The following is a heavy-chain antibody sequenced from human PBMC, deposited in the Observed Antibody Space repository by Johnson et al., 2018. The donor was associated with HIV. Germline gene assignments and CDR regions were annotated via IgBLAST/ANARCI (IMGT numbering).Heavy chain of an antibody. CDR3: ARLPSGYSRDDLDI. V-gene: IGHV3-7*01. Sequence: VQLVESGGGVVQPGRSLRLSCAASGFTFSSYWMSWVRQAPGKGLEWVANIKQDGSEKYYADSVKGRFTVSRDNSKNTLYLQINSLRPEDTAVYYCARLPSGYSRDDLDIWGQGTMVTVSS. CDR1: GFTFSSYW. D-gene: IGHD5-18*01. CDR2: IKQDGSEK. J-gene: IGHJ3*02.